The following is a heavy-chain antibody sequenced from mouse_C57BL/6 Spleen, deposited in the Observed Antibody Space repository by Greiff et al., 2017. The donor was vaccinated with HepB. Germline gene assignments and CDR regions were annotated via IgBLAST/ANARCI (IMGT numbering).Heavy chain of an antibody. D-gene: IGHD2-5*01. J-gene: IGHJ3*01. Sequence: EVMLVESGGGLVKPGGSLKLSCAASGFTFSSYAMSWVRQTPEKRLEWVATISDGGSYTYYPDNVKGRFTISRDNAKNNMYLQMSHLKSEDAAMYDCARDKSDSNFGGFAYWGQGTLVTVSA. CDR1: GFTFSSYA. CDR2: ISDGGSYT. V-gene: IGHV5-4*01. CDR3: ARDKSDSNFGGFAY.